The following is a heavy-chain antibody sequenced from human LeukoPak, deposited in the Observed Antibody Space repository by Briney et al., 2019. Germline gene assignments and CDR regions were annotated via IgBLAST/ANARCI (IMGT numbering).Heavy chain of an antibody. CDR3: TRAIGGGRDPDFDY. V-gene: IGHV3-15*01. CDR2: IKNKNTGETT. CDR1: GFTFSSYA. Sequence: GGSQRLSCAASGFTFSSYAMSWVRQAPGKGLEWVGRIKNKNTGETTDYAAPVKGRFTISRDDSKNTLYLQMNSLKSEDTAVYYCTRAIGGGRDPDFDYWGQGTLVTVSS. D-gene: IGHD2-15*01. J-gene: IGHJ4*02.